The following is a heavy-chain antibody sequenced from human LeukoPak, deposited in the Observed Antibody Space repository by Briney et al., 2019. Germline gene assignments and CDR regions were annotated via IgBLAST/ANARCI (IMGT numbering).Heavy chain of an antibody. J-gene: IGHJ5*02. V-gene: IGHV1-2*02. CDR1: VYTFTGYY. CDR2: INPNTGGT. D-gene: IGHD6-19*01. Sequence: ASVTVSCKPSVYTFTGYYMNWVRQAPAHGLEWMGWINPNTGGTNYAQKFQGRVTMTRDTSTSTAYMELSRLRSDDTAVYYCARDPGPGYSSGWYRGKNNWFDPWGQGTLVTVSS. CDR3: ARDPGPGYSSGWYRGKNNWFDP.